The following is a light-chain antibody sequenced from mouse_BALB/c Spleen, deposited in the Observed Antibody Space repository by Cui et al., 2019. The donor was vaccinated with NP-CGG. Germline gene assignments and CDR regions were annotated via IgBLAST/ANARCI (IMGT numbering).Light chain of an antibody. Sequence: AGVTHAAALTTSPGETVTLTCRSSTGAVISSNYANWVQEKPDHLFTGLIGGTNNRVPGVPARFSGSLIGDKAALTITGAQTEDEAIYFCALWYGNHWVFGGGTKLTVL. CDR3: ALWYGNHWV. V-gene: IGLV1*01. J-gene: IGLJ1*01. CDR2: GTN. CDR1: TGAVISSNY.